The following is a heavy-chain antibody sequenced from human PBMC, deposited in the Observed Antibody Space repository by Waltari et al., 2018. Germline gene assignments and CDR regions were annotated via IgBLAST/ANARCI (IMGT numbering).Heavy chain of an antibody. CDR2: ISGSGGST. CDR3: AKAGSYGDLDGSDY. D-gene: IGHD4-17*01. V-gene: IGHV3-23*01. CDR1: GFTFSSYA. Sequence: EVQLLESGGGLVQPGGSLRLSCAASGFTFSSYAMSWVRQATGKGLEWVSAISGSGGSTYYEDSVKGRFTISRDNSKNTLYLQMNSLRAEDTAVYYCAKAGSYGDLDGSDYWGQGTLVTVSS. J-gene: IGHJ4*02.